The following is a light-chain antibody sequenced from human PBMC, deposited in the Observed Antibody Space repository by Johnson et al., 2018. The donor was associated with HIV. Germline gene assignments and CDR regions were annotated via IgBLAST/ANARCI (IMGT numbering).Light chain of an antibody. CDR2: DNN. CDR1: SSNIGNNY. V-gene: IGLV1-51*01. J-gene: IGLJ1*01. Sequence: QSVLTQPPSVSAAPGQKVTISCSGCSSNIGNNYVSWYQQLPGTAPKLLIYDNNKRPSGIPDRFSGSKSGTSATLGITGLQTGDEADYYCGTWDSSLSVYVFGTGTKVTVL. CDR3: GTWDSSLSVYV.